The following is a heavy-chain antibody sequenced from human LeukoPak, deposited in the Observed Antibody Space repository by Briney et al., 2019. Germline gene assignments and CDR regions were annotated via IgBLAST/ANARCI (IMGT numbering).Heavy chain of an antibody. D-gene: IGHD3-10*01. V-gene: IGHV4-4*02. J-gene: IGHJ5*02. CDR2: IYHTGTT. Sequence: PGGSLRLSCAASGFTFSDYSMNWVRQPPGQGLEWIGEIYHTGTTNYNPSLKSRVTVSVDKSNNDFSLTLTSVTVADTAVYYCARWSVTMIRGGLIIDTNYFDPWGQGIPVTVSS. CDR3: ARWSVTMIRGGLIIDTNYFDP. CDR1: GFTFSDYS.